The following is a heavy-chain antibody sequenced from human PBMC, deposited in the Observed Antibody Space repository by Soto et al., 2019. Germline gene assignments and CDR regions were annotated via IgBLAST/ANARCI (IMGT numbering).Heavy chain of an antibody. V-gene: IGHV1-46*03. CDR2: IRPSGGST. Sequence: GASVKVSCKASGYTFSSYYMHWVRQAPGQGLEWMGIIRPSGGSTTYAQKFQGRVTMTRDTSTSTVYMELSSLRSEDTAVYYCAREPARGYVDYWGQGTXVTVSS. CDR1: GYTFSSYY. J-gene: IGHJ4*02. CDR3: AREPARGYVDY.